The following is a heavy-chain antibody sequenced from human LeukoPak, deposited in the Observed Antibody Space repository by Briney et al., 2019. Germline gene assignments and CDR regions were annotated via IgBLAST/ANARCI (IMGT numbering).Heavy chain of an antibody. J-gene: IGHJ4*02. CDR1: GGTFSSYT. CDR2: IIPIFGTP. D-gene: IGHD2-8*01. CDR3: ATDYGAYCTNGVCYRFDY. V-gene: IGHV1-69*13. Sequence: SVKVCCKVSGGTFSSYTISWVRQAPGQGLEWMGGIIPIFGTPNYAPKFQGRVTITADESTSTAYMELSALRSEDTAVYYCATDYGAYCTNGVCYRFDYWGQGTLVTVSS.